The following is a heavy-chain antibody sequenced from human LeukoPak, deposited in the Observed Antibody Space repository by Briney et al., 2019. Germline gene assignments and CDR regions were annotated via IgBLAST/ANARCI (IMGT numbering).Heavy chain of an antibody. CDR1: GGSISSSSYY. Sequence: PSETLSLTCTVSGGSISSSSYYWGWLRQPPGKGLEWIGSIYYSGSTYYNPSLKSRVTISVDTSKNQFSLKLSSVTAADTAVYYCARVRDLYSSGWYWFDPWGQGTLVTVSS. V-gene: IGHV4-39*07. CDR2: IYYSGST. J-gene: IGHJ5*02. D-gene: IGHD6-19*01. CDR3: ARVRDLYSSGWYWFDP.